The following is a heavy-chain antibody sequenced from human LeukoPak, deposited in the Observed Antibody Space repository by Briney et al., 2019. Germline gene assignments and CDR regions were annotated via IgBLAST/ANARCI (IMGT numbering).Heavy chain of an antibody. D-gene: IGHD1-26*01. CDR3: ASDSGSSFDAFDI. CDR1: GGSINIYY. J-gene: IGHJ3*02. V-gene: IGHV4-59*13. CDR2: IYYSGST. Sequence: SETLSLTYTVSGGSINIYYWSWIRQPPGKGLEWIGYIYYSGSTNYNPSLKSRVTISVDTSKNQFSLKLSSVTAADTAVYYCASDSGSSFDAFDIWGQGTMVTVSS.